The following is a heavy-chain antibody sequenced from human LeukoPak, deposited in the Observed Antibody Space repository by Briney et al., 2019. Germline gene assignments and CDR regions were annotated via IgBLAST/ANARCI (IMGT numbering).Heavy chain of an antibody. D-gene: IGHD5-18*01. V-gene: IGHV3-23*01. CDR3: AGEDATMVLSLDY. CDR2: ISSGGDNT. CDR1: GFTFSSYA. Sequence: GGSLRLSCAASGFTFSSYAMSWVRQAPGKGLEWVSAISSGGDNTYYADSVKGRLTISRDNSKNTLYVQMTSLRAEDTAVYYCAGEDATMVLSLDYWGQGALVTVSS. J-gene: IGHJ4*02.